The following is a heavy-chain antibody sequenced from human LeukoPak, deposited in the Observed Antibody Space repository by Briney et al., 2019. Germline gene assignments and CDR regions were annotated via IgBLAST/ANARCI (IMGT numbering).Heavy chain of an antibody. CDR2: ISWNSGSI. V-gene: IGHV3-9*01. CDR3: AKDSQWELFGGYFDY. CDR1: GFTFDDYA. J-gene: IGHJ4*02. Sequence: QTGGSLRLSCAASGFTFDDYAMHWVRQAPGKGLEWVSGISWNSGSIGYADSVKGRFTISRDNAKNSLYLQMNSLRAEDTALYYCAKDSQWELFGGYFDYWGQGTLVTVSS. D-gene: IGHD1-26*01.